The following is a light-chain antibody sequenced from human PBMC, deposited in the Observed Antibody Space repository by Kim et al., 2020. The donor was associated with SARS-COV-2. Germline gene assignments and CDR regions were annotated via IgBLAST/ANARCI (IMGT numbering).Light chain of an antibody. V-gene: IGLV3-19*01. CDR3: NSRDSNDNVV. J-gene: IGLJ2*01. CDR2: GKN. Sequence: VAWGQTVRITCQGNSLRSYYATWYQQKPGQAPILVIYGKNNRTSGIPDRFSGSSSGNTASLTIAGTQAGDEADYYCNSRDSNDNVVFGGGTKVTVL. CDR1: SLRSYY.